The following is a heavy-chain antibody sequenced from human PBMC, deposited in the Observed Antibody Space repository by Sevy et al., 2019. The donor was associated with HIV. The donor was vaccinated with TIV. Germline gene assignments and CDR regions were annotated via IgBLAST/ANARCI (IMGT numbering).Heavy chain of an antibody. V-gene: IGHV3-30*03. CDR3: ARDAGYSVNWYPRLDP. Sequence: GGSLRLSCAASAFTFSTYAMHWVRQAPGKGLEWVAVISYDGSHKYYSDSVKGRFTISRDDSKSSLFLQMNTLRAEDTAVYYCARDAGYSVNWYPRLDPWGQGTLVTVSS. J-gene: IGHJ5*02. D-gene: IGHD6-13*01. CDR1: AFTFSTYA. CDR2: ISYDGSHK.